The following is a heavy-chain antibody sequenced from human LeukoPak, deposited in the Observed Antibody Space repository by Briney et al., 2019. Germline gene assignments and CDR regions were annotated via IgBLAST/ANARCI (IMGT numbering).Heavy chain of an antibody. J-gene: IGHJ4*02. CDR3: ARSTGGWSYFDH. V-gene: IGHV4-59*01. CDR2: IYYSGST. CDR1: GGSISSYY. D-gene: IGHD6-19*01. Sequence: SETLSLTCTVSGGSISSYYWNWIRQPPGKGLEWIGYIYYSGSTNYNPSLKSRATISEDMSKNQFSLKVRSVTAADTAVYYCARSTGGWSYFDHWGQGILVTVSS.